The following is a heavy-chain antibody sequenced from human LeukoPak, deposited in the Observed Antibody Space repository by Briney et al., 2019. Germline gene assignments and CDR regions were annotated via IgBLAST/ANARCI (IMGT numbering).Heavy chain of an antibody. CDR1: AFTFSSYS. J-gene: IGHJ4*02. D-gene: IGHD3-10*02. CDR3: ARGTMFPYYFDY. V-gene: IGHV3-21*01. CDR2: ISSSSSYI. Sequence: GGSLRLSCAGSAFTFSSYSMKWVRQAPGKGPEWVSFISSSSSYIYYADSLKGRFTISRDNAKNSLYLQMNSLRAEDTAVYYCARGTMFPYYFDYWGQGTLVTVSS.